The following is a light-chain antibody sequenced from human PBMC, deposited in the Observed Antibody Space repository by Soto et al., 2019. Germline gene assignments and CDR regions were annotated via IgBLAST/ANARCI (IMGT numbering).Light chain of an antibody. V-gene: IGKV1-39*01. J-gene: IGKJ1*01. CDR1: QSISNF. CDR3: QQSFSTPRT. CDR2: AAS. Sequence: DIQMTQSPSSLSASVGDRVTITCRASQSISNFLNWYQQKPGKAPNLLIYAASGLQSGVPSRFSASGSGTDFTLNITSLQPEDFATYFCQQSFSTPRTFGQGTKVDIK.